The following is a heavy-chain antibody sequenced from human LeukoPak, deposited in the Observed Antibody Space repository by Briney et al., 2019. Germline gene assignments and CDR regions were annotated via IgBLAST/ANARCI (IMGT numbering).Heavy chain of an antibody. V-gene: IGHV4-39*01. CDR2: IYYSGST. CDR3: ARLNCRDGNCYSGLGSADY. D-gene: IGHD2-15*01. CDR1: GGSISSKIYY. Sequence: PSETLSLTCTVSGGSISSKIYYWGWIRQPPGKGLEWIGTIYYSGSTYYNPSLKSRVTISVDTSKNQFSLKLTSVTAADTAVYYCARLNCRDGNCYSGLGSADYWGQGILVTVSS. J-gene: IGHJ4*02.